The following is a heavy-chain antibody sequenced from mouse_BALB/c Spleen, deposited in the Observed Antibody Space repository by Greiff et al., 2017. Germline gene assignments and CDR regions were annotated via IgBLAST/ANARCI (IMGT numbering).Heavy chain of an antibody. CDR2: IDPENGNT. D-gene: IGHD1-2*01. CDR1: GFNIKDYY. V-gene: IGHV14-1*02. Sequence: EVQLQQSGAELVRPGALVKLSCKASGFNIKDYYMHWVKQRPEQGLEWIGWIDPENGNTIYDPKFQGKASITADTSSNTAYLQLSSLTSEDTAVYYCAQLVITTATAWFAYWGQGTLVTVSA. CDR3: AQLVITTATAWFAY. J-gene: IGHJ3*01.